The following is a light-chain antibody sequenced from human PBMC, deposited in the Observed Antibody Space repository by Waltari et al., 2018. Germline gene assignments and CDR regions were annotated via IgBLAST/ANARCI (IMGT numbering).Light chain of an antibody. CDR1: SSNIGSNT. J-gene: IGLJ1*01. CDR2: NNN. Sequence: QSVLTQPPSPSGTPGQRVTISCSGSSSNIGSNTANWYQQFPGTAPKLLIYNNNQRPSGVADRCAGYKSGKTASLKISGLQTEDEADYYCFSFVAANSFVFGPGTKVTVL. V-gene: IGLV1-44*01. CDR3: FSFVAANSFV.